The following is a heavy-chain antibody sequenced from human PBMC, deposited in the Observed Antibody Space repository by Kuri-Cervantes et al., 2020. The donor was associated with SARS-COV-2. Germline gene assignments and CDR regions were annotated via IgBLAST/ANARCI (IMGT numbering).Heavy chain of an antibody. CDR3: ANLWADCCFTS. V-gene: IGHV3-66*01. CDR2: IYSGGSA. J-gene: IGHJ4*02. CDR1: GFTVSSNY. Sequence: GGSLRLSCAASGFTVSSNYMSWVRQAPGKGLEWVSVIYSGGSAYYADSVKGRFTISRDNSKNTLSLQMNSLSAEDTAVYYCANLWADCCFTSWGQGTLVTVSS. D-gene: IGHD2-2*02.